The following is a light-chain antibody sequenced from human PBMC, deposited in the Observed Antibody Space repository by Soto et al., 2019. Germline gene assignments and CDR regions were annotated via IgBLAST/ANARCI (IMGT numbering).Light chain of an antibody. V-gene: IGKV3-20*01. CDR3: QRYNNWPLT. CDR1: QNIITY. CDR2: GAS. J-gene: IGKJ4*01. Sequence: EIVLTQSPGTLSLSPGERATLSCRASQNIITYLAWYQQKPGQPPRLLMYGASTRATGVPDRVSGSGSGADFTLTITRLEPEDFAVYYCQRYNNWPLTFGGGTKVESK.